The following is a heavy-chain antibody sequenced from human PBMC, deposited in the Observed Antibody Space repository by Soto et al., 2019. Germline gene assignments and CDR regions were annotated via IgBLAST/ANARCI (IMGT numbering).Heavy chain of an antibody. CDR2: INAGNGNT. V-gene: IGHV1-3*01. CDR3: ASVLARGFYGSDY. D-gene: IGHD3-10*01. Sequence: QVQLVQSGAEVKKPGASVKVSCKASGYTFTSYAMHWVRQAPGQMLEWMGWINAGNGNTKYSQKFQGRFTITRDTTASTEYKELSSQRSADKSVYSCASVLARGFYGSDYWGQGTLVTVSS. J-gene: IGHJ4*02. CDR1: GYTFTSYA.